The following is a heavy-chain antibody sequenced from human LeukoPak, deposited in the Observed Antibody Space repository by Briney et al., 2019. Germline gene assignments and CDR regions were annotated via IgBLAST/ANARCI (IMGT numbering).Heavy chain of an antibody. V-gene: IGHV4-31*03. D-gene: IGHD4-23*01. Sequence: SETLSLTCTVSGGSISSGGYYWSWIRQHPGKGLEWIGYIYYSGTTYYNPSLKSRVTISVDTSKNQFSLKLSSVTAADTAVYYCARHKGQSVVTPEGYFDYWGQGTLVTVSS. CDR3: ARHKGQSVVTPEGYFDY. CDR2: IYYSGTT. CDR1: GGSISSGGYY. J-gene: IGHJ4*02.